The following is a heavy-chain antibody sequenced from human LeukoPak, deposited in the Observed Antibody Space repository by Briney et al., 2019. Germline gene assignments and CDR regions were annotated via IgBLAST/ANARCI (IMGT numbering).Heavy chain of an antibody. Sequence: SETLSLTCAVDGGSFSGFYWTWIRQTPGRGLEWIGEINHTGNTNYNPSLTDYNPSLKSRVIISLDTSNNQLSLKLSSVTAADTGVYFCARARHDPLEYGYYMDVWGKGTTVIVSS. D-gene: IGHD3-3*01. CDR1: GGSFSGFY. CDR2: INHTGNT. J-gene: IGHJ6*03. CDR3: ARARHDPLEYGYYMDV. V-gene: IGHV4-34*01.